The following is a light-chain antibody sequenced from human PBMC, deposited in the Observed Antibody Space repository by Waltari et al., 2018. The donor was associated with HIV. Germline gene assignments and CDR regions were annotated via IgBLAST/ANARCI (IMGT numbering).Light chain of an antibody. J-gene: IGKJ4*01. V-gene: IGKV1-39*01. CDR1: TSIRKY. CDR2: AAS. CDR3: QQSYSSPAVT. Sequence: DIQMTQSSSSLSVSVGDRVNNTCRASTSIRKYLNWYQQRPGKAPRLLIFAASTLQGGVPSRFSGSGSGTDFNFTITSLQREDLATYYCQQSYSSPAVTFGGGTKVEIK.